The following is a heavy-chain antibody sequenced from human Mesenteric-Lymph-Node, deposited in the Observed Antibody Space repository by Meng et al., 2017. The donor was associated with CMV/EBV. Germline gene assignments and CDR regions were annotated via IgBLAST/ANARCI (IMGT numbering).Heavy chain of an antibody. Sequence: GGSLRLSCAASGFTFSSYGMHWVRQAPGEGLEWVSSINSGSSYIYYADSLKGRFTISRDNAKNSLYLEMNSLRAEDTAVYYCARERKGYLGSYFYGMDVWGQGTTVTVSS. CDR3: ARERKGYLGSYFYGMDV. V-gene: IGHV3-21*01. CDR1: GFTFSSYG. CDR2: INSGSSYI. J-gene: IGHJ6*02. D-gene: IGHD3-16*02.